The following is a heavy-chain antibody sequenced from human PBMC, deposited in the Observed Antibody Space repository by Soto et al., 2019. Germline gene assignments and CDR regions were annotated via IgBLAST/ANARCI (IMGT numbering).Heavy chain of an antibody. V-gene: IGHV4-59*01. CDR2: IYYSGST. Sequence: QVQLRESGPGLVKPSETLSLTCTVSGGSISSYYWSWIRQPPGKGLEWIGYIYYSGSTNYNPSLKSRVTISVDTSKNQLALKLSSVTAADTAVYYCARDSSIAARSWFDPWGQGTLVTVSS. J-gene: IGHJ5*02. CDR1: GGSISSYY. CDR3: ARDSSIAARSWFDP. D-gene: IGHD6-6*01.